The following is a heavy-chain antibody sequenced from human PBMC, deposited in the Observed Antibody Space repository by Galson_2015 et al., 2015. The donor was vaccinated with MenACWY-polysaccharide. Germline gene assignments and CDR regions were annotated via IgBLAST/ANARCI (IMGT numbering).Heavy chain of an antibody. Sequence: SLRLSCAASGFTFSSYGMHWVRQAPGKGLEWVAVISYDGSNKYYADSVKGRFTISRDNSKNTLYLQMSSLRSEDTAVYYCARQQQLVWTSFDYWGQGTLVTVSS. CDR2: ISYDGSNK. D-gene: IGHD6-13*01. CDR3: ARQQQLVWTSFDY. V-gene: IGHV3-30*03. CDR1: GFTFSSYG. J-gene: IGHJ4*02.